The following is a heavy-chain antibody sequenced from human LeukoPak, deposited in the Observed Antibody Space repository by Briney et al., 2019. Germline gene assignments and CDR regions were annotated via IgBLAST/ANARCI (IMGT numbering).Heavy chain of an antibody. Sequence: SETLSLTCTVSGDSISSGGYYWSWIRQSPGKGLEWIGYIHQSGDTYSHPSLKSRVTVSAGRSTNQFSLRLSSVTAADTAVYYCARLIAADPQRVRWGQGILVTVSS. D-gene: IGHD6-13*01. J-gene: IGHJ4*02. CDR3: ARLIAADPQRVR. V-gene: IGHV4-30-2*06. CDR2: IHQSGDT. CDR1: GDSISSGGYY.